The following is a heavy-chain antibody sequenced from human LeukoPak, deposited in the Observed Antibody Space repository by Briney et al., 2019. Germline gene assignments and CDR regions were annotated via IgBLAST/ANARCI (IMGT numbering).Heavy chain of an antibody. D-gene: IGHD3-3*01. CDR3: AREPLYYDFWSGYSDYYDYGMDV. V-gene: IGHV1-3*01. CDR2: TNAGNGNT. J-gene: IGHJ6*02. CDR1: GYTFTIYA. Sequence: ASVNVSCKASGYTFTIYAMHWVRQAPGQRLEWMGWTNAGNGNTKYSQKFQGRVTITRDTSASTAYMELSSLRSKDTAVYYCAREPLYYDFWSGYSDYYDYGMDVWGQGATVTVSS.